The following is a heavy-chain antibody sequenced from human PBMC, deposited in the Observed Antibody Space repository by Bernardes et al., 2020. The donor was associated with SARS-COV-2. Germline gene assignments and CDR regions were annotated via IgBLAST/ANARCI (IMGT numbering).Heavy chain of an antibody. D-gene: IGHD3-9*01. CDR1: GYTLTELS. Sequence: ASVKVSCKVSGYTLTELSMHWVRQAPGKGLEWMGGFDPEDGETIYAQKFQGRVTMTEDTSTDTAYMELSSLRSEDTAVYYCATNADYAGYFSYWGQGTLVTVSS. CDR2: FDPEDGET. CDR3: ATNADYAGYFSY. V-gene: IGHV1-24*01. J-gene: IGHJ4*02.